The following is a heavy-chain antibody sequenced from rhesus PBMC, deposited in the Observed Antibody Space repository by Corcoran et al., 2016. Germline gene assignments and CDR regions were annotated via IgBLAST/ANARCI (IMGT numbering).Heavy chain of an antibody. Sequence: QVQLQESGPGLVKPSETLSLTCAVSGGSISGYYWNWIRPPPGKGPEWIGYIGGSSGSTYYTPSLKSRVTISTDTSKNQFSLKLSSVTAADTAVYYCASGPTEYSGSYRNYGLDSWGQGVVVTVSS. CDR2: IGGSSGST. CDR1: GGSISGYY. CDR3: ASGPTEYSGSYRNYGLDS. D-gene: IGHD3-16*01. V-gene: IGHV4-165*02. J-gene: IGHJ6*01.